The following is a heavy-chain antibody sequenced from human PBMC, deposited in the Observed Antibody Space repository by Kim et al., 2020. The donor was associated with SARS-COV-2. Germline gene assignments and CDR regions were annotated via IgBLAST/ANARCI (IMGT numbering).Heavy chain of an antibody. Sequence: SETLSLTCAVSGGSISSGGYSWSWIRQPPGKGLEWIGYIYHSGSTYYNPSLKSRVTISVDRSKNQFSLKLSSVTAADTAVYYCARARRTGDYYYYGMDVWGQGTTVTVSS. CDR1: GGSISSGGYS. V-gene: IGHV4-30-2*01. J-gene: IGHJ6*02. CDR2: IYHSGST. D-gene: IGHD7-27*01. CDR3: ARARRTGDYYYYGMDV.